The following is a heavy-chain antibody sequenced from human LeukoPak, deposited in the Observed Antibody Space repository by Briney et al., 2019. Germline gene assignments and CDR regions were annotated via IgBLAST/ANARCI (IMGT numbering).Heavy chain of an antibody. V-gene: IGHV3-30*02. CDR2: IRYDGSNK. J-gene: IGHJ4*02. CDR3: ASRAYIAAAGPVDY. CDR1: GFTFSSYG. D-gene: IGHD6-13*01. Sequence: PGGSLRLSCAASGFTFSSYGMHWVRQAPGKGLEWVAFIRYDGSNKYYADSVKGRFTISRDNSKNTLYLQMNSLRAEDTAVYYCASRAYIAAAGPVDYWGQGTLVTVSS.